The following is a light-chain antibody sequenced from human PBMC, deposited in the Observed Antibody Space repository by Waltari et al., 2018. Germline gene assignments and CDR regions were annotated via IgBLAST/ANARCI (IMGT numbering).Light chain of an antibody. V-gene: IGKV1-8*01. J-gene: IGKJ3*01. CDR3: QQYYSYPFT. CDR1: QGISSY. Sequence: AIRITQSPSSLSASTGYRVPITCRASQGISSYLAWYQQKPGKAPKLLIYAASSLQSGVPSRFSGSGSGTDFTLTISCLQSEDFATYYCQQYYSYPFTFGPGTKVDIK. CDR2: AAS.